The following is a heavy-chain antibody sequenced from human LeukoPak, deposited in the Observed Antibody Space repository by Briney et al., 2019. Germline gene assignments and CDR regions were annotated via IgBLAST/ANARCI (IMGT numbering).Heavy chain of an antibody. V-gene: IGHV4-59*01. D-gene: IGHD3-16*01. Sequence: SETLSPTCTVSGGSFSTYYWSWIRQPPGKGLEWIGYIYYSGSTDYNPSLKSRVTMSLDTSKNQFSLNLSSVTAADTAVYYCARAVITFGGAVAKGFDCWGQGTLVTVSS. CDR2: IYYSGST. CDR3: ARAVITFGGAVAKGFDC. J-gene: IGHJ4*02. CDR1: GGSFSTYY.